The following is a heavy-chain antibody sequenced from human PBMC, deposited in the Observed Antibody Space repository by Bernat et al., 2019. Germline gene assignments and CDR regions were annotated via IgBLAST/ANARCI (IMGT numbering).Heavy chain of an antibody. CDR2: IDHSGST. CDR3: ARFWNRDYVYAFDI. V-gene: IGHV4-4*02. J-gene: IGHJ3*02. CDR1: GGAISSTNW. D-gene: IGHD5-12*01. Sequence: QVQLQESGPGLLKPSGTLSLTCAVSGGAISSTNWWSWVRQPPGQGLEWIGEIDHSGSTNYNPSLKCQDTISADKSKNQFSVKQGYVTAEGTAVDYCARFWNRDYVYAFDIWGQGTMVTVSS.